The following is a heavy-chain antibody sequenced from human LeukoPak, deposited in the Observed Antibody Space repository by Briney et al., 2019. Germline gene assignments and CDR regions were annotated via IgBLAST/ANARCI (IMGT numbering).Heavy chain of an antibody. Sequence: PGGSLRLSCIVSGFSLNNYPAMHWVRQAPGKGLEYVSAISSNGGSTYYANSVKGRFTISRDNSKNTLYLQMGSLRAEDMAVYYCARDPVESYLTGPFFDIWGQGTMVTVSS. D-gene: IGHD7-27*01. J-gene: IGHJ3*02. CDR1: GFSLNNYPA. CDR3: ARDPVESYLTGPFFDI. CDR2: ISSNGGST. V-gene: IGHV3-64*01.